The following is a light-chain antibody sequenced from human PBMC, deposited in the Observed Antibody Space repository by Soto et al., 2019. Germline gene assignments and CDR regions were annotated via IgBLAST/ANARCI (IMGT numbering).Light chain of an antibody. CDR3: HSGT. V-gene: IGKV1-5*01. J-gene: IGKJ1*01. Sequence: DIELPQSPSPLSASVGDRVTITCRASPTINYWLAWYQQKPGKVPKLLIYDASTLESGVPSRFSGSGSGTEFTLTISSLQPDDFATYYCHSGTFGQGTKV. CDR2: DAS. CDR1: PTINYW.